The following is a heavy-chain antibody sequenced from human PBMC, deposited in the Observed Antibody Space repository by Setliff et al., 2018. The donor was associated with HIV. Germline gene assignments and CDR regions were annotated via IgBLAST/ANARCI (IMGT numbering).Heavy chain of an antibody. Sequence: LSLTCTVSGGSISSHYWGWIRQSPKTGLEWIGYIYASGVTSYNPSLKSRVTISIDTSKNQFSLKLNSMTAADTAVYYCATRPAGSYWYGVFDFWGRGMLVTVSS. CDR1: GGSISSHY. CDR2: IYASGVT. V-gene: IGHV4-4*09. D-gene: IGHD6-13*01. J-gene: IGHJ4*02. CDR3: ATRPAGSYWYGVFDF.